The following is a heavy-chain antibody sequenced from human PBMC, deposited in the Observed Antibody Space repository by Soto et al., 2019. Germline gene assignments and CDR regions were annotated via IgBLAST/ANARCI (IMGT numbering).Heavy chain of an antibody. Sequence: SETLSLTCTVSGASVSSSEYYWGWIRQPPGKGLEWIGSLYYTGTTYNNPSLKSRVTISVDTSKNQVSLKLSSVTAADTAVYYWASPPTGKVFLSPPRPDSWGRGTVPTVSS. D-gene: IGHD3-16*02. J-gene: IGHJ5*01. CDR3: ASPPTGKVFLSPPRPDS. V-gene: IGHV4-39*01. CDR2: LYYTGTT. CDR1: GASVSSSEYY.